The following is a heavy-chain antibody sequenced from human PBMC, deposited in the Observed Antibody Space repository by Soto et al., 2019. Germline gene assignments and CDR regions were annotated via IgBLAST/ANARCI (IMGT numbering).Heavy chain of an antibody. V-gene: IGHV4-59*12. Sequence: SETLSLTCSVSNGTISVFYWTWIRQPPGKILEWIGYIHYSGRTDYNPSLTSRATMSVDTSKNQFSLNLKSITAADTAVYYCVRVGVGSGNHVDSWGRGTLVTVSS. CDR2: IHYSGRT. J-gene: IGHJ4*02. CDR1: NGTISVFY. D-gene: IGHD1-26*01. CDR3: VRVGVGSGNHVDS.